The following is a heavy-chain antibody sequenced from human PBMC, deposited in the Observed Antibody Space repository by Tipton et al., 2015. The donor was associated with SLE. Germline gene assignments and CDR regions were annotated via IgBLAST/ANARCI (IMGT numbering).Heavy chain of an antibody. V-gene: IGHV4-34*01. CDR1: GGSFSGYY. D-gene: IGHD6-13*01. CDR3: ARRVIAAAAGWFDP. Sequence: TLSLTCAVYGGSFSGYYWSWIRQPPGKGLEWIGEINHSGSTNYNPSLKSRVTISVDTSKNQFSLKLSSVTAADTAVYYCARRVIAAAAGWFDPWGQGTLVTVSS. CDR2: INHSGST. J-gene: IGHJ5*02.